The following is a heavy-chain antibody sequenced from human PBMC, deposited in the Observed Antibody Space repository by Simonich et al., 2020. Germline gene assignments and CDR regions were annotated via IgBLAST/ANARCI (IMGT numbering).Heavy chain of an antibody. D-gene: IGHD2-15*01. CDR2: IYHSGST. V-gene: IGHV4-38-2*02. CDR1: GGSISSGYY. J-gene: IGHJ4*02. Sequence: QLQLQESGPGLVKPSETLSLTCTVSGGSISSGYYWGWIRQPPGKGLEWIGGIYHSGSTYYNPSLKSRVTISVDTSKNQFSLKLSSVTAADTAVYYCARAHSRYCSGGSCYFDYWGQGTLVTVSS. CDR3: ARAHSRYCSGGSCYFDY.